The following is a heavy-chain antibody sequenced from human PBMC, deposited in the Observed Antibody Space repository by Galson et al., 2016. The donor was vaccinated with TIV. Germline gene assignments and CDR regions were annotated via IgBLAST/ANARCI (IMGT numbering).Heavy chain of an antibody. CDR1: GDSISDGDSF. Sequence: LSPTCTVSGDSISDGDSFWSWIRQPPGKGLEWIGYIYYSGRTYYNPSLKSRVTISVDRSTNQFSLKLASVTAADTALYYCARANGHYYYGMDVWGQGTTVTVSS. D-gene: IGHD2-8*01. CDR3: ARANGHYYYGMDV. V-gene: IGHV4-30-4*08. J-gene: IGHJ6*02. CDR2: IYYSGRT.